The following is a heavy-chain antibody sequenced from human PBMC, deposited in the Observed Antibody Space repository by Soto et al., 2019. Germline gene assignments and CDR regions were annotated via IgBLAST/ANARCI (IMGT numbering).Heavy chain of an antibody. D-gene: IGHD4-17*01. Sequence: QVQLVQSGAEVKKPGSSVKVSCKASGGTFSSDAISWVRQAPGQGLEWMGGIIPIFGTANYAQKFQGRVTITADESTSTAYMELSSLRSEDTAVYYCARAPTTVVTPIAFWYFDLWGRGTLVTVSS. CDR3: ARAPTTVVTPIAFWYFDL. J-gene: IGHJ2*01. CDR2: IIPIFGTA. CDR1: GGTFSSDA. V-gene: IGHV1-69*01.